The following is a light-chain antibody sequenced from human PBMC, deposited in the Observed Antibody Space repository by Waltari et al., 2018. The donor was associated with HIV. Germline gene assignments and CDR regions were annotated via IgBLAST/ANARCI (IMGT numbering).Light chain of an antibody. V-gene: IGLV1-44*01. CDR1: SSNIGSNP. J-gene: IGLJ1*01. CDR3: AAWDDSLNGNV. Sequence: QSVVTQPPSASGTPGQSVTISCSGSSSNIGSNPVHWYQQLPGTAPKLLIYSNNPRPSGVPDRFSGSKSGTSASLAISGLQSEVEADYYCAAWDDSLNGNVFGTGTKVTVL. CDR2: SNN.